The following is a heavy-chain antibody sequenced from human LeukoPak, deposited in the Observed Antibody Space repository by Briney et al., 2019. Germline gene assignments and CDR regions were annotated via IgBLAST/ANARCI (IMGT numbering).Heavy chain of an antibody. CDR3: AKGPQIVVVTAYDY. J-gene: IGHJ4*02. CDR2: ISYDGSNK. CDR1: GFTFSSYG. Sequence: PGGSLRLSCAASGFTFSSYGMHWVRQAPGKGLEWVAVISYDGSNKYYADSVKGRFTISRDNSKNTLYLQMNSLRAEDTAVYYCAKGPQIVVVTAYDYWGQGTLVTVSS. V-gene: IGHV3-30*18. D-gene: IGHD2-21*02.